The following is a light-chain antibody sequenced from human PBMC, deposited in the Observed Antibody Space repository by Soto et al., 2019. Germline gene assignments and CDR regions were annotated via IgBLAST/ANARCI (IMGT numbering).Light chain of an antibody. Sequence: HISHSRSTLSASVGDRVTSTGGASQSISSWLTWYQQKPGKAPKLLIYDASSLESRVPSRFSGSGSGTEFTLTISSLQPDDFATYYCQQYNSYSGTFGQGTKVDIK. CDR2: DAS. V-gene: IGKV1-5*01. CDR1: QSISSW. CDR3: QQYNSYSGT. J-gene: IGKJ1*01.